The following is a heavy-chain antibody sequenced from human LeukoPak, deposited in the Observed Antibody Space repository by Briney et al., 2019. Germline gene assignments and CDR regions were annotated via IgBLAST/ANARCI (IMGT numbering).Heavy chain of an antibody. CDR3: ARTKGGSSSWYYYYYGMDV. Sequence: ASVKVSCKASGYTFTSYDINWARQATGQGLEWMGWMNPNSGNTGYAQKFQGRVTMTRNTSISTAYMELSSLRSEDTAVYYCARTKGGSSSWYYYYYGMDVWGQGTTVTVSS. CDR1: GYTFTSYD. J-gene: IGHJ6*02. CDR2: MNPNSGNT. D-gene: IGHD6-13*01. V-gene: IGHV1-8*01.